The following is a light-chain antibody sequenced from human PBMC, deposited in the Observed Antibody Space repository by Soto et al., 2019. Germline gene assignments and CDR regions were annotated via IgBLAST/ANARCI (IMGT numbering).Light chain of an antibody. CDR2: GAS. CDR3: QQYGSSPGFT. J-gene: IGKJ3*01. CDR1: QSVSSSY. V-gene: IGKV3-20*01. Sequence: EIVLTQSPGTLSLSPGERATLSCRASQSVSSSYLAWYQQKPGQAPRLLIYGASSRATGIPDRFSGSGSGTDFTLNISRLEPEDVAVYYCQQYGSSPGFTFGPGTKVDIK.